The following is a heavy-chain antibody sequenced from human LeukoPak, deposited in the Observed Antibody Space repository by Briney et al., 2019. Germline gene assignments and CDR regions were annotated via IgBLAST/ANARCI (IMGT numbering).Heavy chain of an antibody. CDR2: IRSKAYGGTT. CDR1: GFTFGDYA. Sequence: GGSLRLSCTASGFTFGDYAMSWVRQAPGKGLEWVGFIRSKAYGGTTEYAASVKGRFTISRDDSKSIAYLQMNSLKTEDTAVYYCTRRRGCSYGYDYWGQGTLVTVSS. V-gene: IGHV3-49*04. CDR3: TRRRGCSYGYDY. J-gene: IGHJ4*02. D-gene: IGHD5-18*01.